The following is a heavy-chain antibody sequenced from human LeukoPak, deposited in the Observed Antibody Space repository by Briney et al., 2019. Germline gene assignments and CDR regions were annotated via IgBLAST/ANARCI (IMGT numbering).Heavy chain of an antibody. D-gene: IGHD3-22*01. J-gene: IGHJ4*02. CDR3: ARTSLHHYYYDSSGYFDY. CDR2: IYYSGST. V-gene: IGHV4-59*01. CDR1: GSSISGYY. Sequence: PSETLSLTCTVSGSSISGYYWNWIRQPPGKGLEWIGYIYYSGSTNYNPSLKSRVTISVDTSKNQFSLKLSSVTAADTAVYYCARTSLHHYYYDSSGYFDYWGQGTLVTVSS.